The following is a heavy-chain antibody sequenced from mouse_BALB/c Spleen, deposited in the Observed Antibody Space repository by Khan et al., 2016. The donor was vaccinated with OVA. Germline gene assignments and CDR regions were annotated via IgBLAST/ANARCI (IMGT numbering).Heavy chain of an antibody. CDR1: GYSFTGYS. V-gene: IGHV1-20*02. CDR3: ARIYGSDFDY. CDR2: INPHIGET. Sequence: IQLVQSGPELVKPGASVKISCKASGYSFTGYSMHWVMQSPGKGLEWIGRINPHIGETFYNQKFKGKATLTVDESSSTAYMQLRSLASEDSAVYYCARIYGSDFDYWGQGTTLTVSS. J-gene: IGHJ2*01. D-gene: IGHD1-1*01.